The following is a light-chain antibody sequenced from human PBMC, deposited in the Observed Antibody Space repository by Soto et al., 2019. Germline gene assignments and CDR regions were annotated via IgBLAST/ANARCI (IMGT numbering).Light chain of an antibody. CDR3: QQYGGSPRVT. CDR2: GAS. J-gene: IGKJ4*01. Sequence: EIVLTQSPGTLSLSPGERATLSCRASQSVSSNYLAWYQQKPGQTPRLLIYGASSRATGIPDRFSGSGSGTDFTLTISRLEPEDFAVDYCQQYGGSPRVTFGGGTKVEIK. CDR1: QSVSSNY. V-gene: IGKV3-20*01.